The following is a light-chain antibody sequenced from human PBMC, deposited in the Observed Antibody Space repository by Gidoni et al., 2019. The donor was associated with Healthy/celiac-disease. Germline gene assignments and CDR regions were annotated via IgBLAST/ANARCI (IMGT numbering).Light chain of an antibody. Sequence: IVMTQSPATLSVSPGELATLSCRASQSVSSNLAWYQQKPGQAPRLLIYGASTRATGIPARFSGSGSGTEFTLTISSLQSEDFAVYYCQQYNNWPQLTFGGGTKVEIK. CDR3: QQYNNWPQLT. CDR2: GAS. J-gene: IGKJ4*01. CDR1: QSVSSN. V-gene: IGKV3-15*01.